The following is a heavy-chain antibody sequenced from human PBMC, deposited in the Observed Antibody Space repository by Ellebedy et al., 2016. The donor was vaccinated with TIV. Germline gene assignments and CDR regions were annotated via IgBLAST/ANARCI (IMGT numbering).Heavy chain of an antibody. CDR3: ARVQQLVLGYYYYGMDV. CDR2: ISSSSSYI. Sequence: GGSLRLSXAASGFTFSSYSMNWVRQAPGKGLEWVSSISSSSSYIYYADSVEGRFTISRDNAKNSLYLQMNSLRAEDTAVYYCARVQQLVLGYYYYGMDVWGQGTTVTVSS. CDR1: GFTFSSYS. V-gene: IGHV3-21*01. J-gene: IGHJ6*02. D-gene: IGHD6-13*01.